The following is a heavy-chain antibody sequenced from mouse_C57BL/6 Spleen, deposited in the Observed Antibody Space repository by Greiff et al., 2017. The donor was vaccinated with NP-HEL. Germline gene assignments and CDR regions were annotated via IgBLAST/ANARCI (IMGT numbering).Heavy chain of an antibody. CDR2: IDPSDSYT. CDR3: ATAQATAY. D-gene: IGHD3-2*02. Sequence: QVQLQQPGAELVKPGASVKLSCKASGYTFTSYWMQWAKQRPGQGLEWIGEIDPSDSYTNYNQKFKGKATLTVDTSSSTAYMQLSSLTSEDSAVYYCATAQATAYWGQGTLVTVSA. V-gene: IGHV1-50*01. J-gene: IGHJ3*01. CDR1: GYTFTSYW.